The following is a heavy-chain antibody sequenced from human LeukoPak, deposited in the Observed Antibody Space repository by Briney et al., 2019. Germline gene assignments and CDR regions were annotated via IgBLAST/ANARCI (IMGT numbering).Heavy chain of an antibody. D-gene: IGHD5-24*01. J-gene: IGHJ4*02. CDR1: GFPFSSYW. V-gene: IGHV3-7*04. CDR2: IKQDGSKK. CDR3: TRVGYIDEGIDY. Sequence: GGSLRLSCVASGFPFSSYWMTWVRQAPGKGLEWVANIKQDGSKKSYVDSVKGRLTISRDNAKNSLYLQMNSLRVEDTAIYYCTRVGYIDEGIDYWGQGTLVTVSS.